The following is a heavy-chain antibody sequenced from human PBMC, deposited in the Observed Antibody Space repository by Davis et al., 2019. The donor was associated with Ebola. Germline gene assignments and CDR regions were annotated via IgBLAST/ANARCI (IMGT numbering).Heavy chain of an antibody. CDR1: GGSFSGHY. D-gene: IGHD4-17*01. V-gene: IGHV4-34*01. CDR2: INHSGIT. J-gene: IGHJ4*02. Sequence: PSETLSLTCAVYGGSFSGHYWSWIRQPPGKGLEWIGEINHSGITNYNPSLKSRVPISVDTSTNQVSLRVNSVTAADTAVYYCARSATVTTAAFEYWGRGTLVTVSS. CDR3: ARSATVTTAAFEY.